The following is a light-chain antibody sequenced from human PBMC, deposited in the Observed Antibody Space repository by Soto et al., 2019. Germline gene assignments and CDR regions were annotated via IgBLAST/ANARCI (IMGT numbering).Light chain of an antibody. J-gene: IGLJ2*01. CDR2: NDN. CDR3: AAWDDSLHVI. Sequence: QSALTQPPSASAPPGQRVTLSCSGSSSNIGSRTVNWYQQLPGSAPKLLVYNDNQRPSGVPDRFSGSKSGTSASLAISGLQSEDEADYYCAAWDDSLHVIFGGGTKVTVL. V-gene: IGLV1-44*01. CDR1: SSNIGSRT.